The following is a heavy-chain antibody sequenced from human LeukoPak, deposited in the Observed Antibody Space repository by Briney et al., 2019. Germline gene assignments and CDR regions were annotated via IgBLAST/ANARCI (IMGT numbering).Heavy chain of an antibody. D-gene: IGHD2-2*01. J-gene: IGHJ4*02. CDR1: GFTFSSYA. CDR3: AKGPRCSSTSCYSVGLFEY. CDR2: IGGSGGST. Sequence: GGSLRLSCAASGFTFSSYAMSWVRQAPGKGLEWVSAIGGSGGSTYYADSVKGRFTISRDNSKNTLYLQMNSLRAEDTAVYYCAKGPRCSSTSCYSVGLFEYWGQGTLVTVSS. V-gene: IGHV3-23*01.